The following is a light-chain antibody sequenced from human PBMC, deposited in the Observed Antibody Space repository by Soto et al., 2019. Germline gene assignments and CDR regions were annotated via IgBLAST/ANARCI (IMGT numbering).Light chain of an antibody. CDR1: QSISSY. J-gene: IGKJ1*01. CDR3: QQSYSTPSGCT. CDR2: AAS. Sequence: DIQMTKSPSSLSASVGDRVTITCRASQSISSYLNWYQQKPGKAPKLLIYAASSLQSGVPSRFNGSGSGTDCTLTISSLQPEDFATYYCQQSYSTPSGCTFGQGTKVEIK. V-gene: IGKV1-39*01.